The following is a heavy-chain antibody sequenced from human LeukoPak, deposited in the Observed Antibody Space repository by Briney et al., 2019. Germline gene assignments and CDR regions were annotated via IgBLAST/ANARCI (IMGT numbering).Heavy chain of an antibody. CDR2: MRQDGSEK. CDR3: ARNLGYCSSASCYRVPSLWYFDL. CDR1: GFTFSSYW. V-gene: IGHV3-7*01. Sequence: GGSLRLSCVASGFTFSSYWMSWVRQAPGKGLEWVASMRQDGSEKYYVGSVKGRFTISRDTAKNLLFLQMNSLRAEDTAVYYCARNLGYCSSASCYRVPSLWYFDLWGRGILVTVSS. J-gene: IGHJ2*01. D-gene: IGHD2-2*01.